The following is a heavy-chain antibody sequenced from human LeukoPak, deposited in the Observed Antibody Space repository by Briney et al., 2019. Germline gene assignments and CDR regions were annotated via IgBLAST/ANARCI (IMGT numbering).Heavy chain of an antibody. V-gene: IGHV1-2*02. CDR3: ARGMEIAASNWFDP. CDR2: INPNSGGT. D-gene: IGHD6-25*01. J-gene: IGHJ5*02. CDR1: GYTFTGYY. Sequence: ASVKVSCKASGYTFTGYYMHWVRQAPGQGLEWVGWINPNSGGTNYAQKFQSRVTMTRNTSISTAYMELTSLRSDDTAIYYCARGMEIAASNWFDPWGQGTLVTVSS.